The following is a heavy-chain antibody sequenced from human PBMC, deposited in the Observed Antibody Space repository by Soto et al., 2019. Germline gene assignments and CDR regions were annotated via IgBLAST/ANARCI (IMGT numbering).Heavy chain of an antibody. CDR2: TYYRSKWYN. D-gene: IGHD6-19*01. J-gene: IGHJ5*02. Sequence: SPTVLSTGAISGDRVSRNRAAWNWIKQSPSRGLEWLGRTYYRSKWYNDYAVSVKSRITINPDTSKNQFSLQLNSVTPEDTAVYYCARVLIVGDSSDHYNWFDPWGQGTLVTVSS. CDR1: GDRVSRNRAA. V-gene: IGHV6-1*01. CDR3: ARVLIVGDSSDHYNWFDP.